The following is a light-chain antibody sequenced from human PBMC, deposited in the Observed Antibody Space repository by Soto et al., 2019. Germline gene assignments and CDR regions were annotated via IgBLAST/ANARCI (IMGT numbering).Light chain of an antibody. Sequence: QSALTQPASVSGSPGQSITISCTGTSSDVGGSNYVSWYQQHPGKAPKLMIYDVSHRPSGVSNRFSGSTSGNTASLTISGLQAADEPEYYYSSYTSSSYVFGTGTKLTVL. CDR3: SSYTSSSYV. V-gene: IGLV2-14*03. J-gene: IGLJ1*01. CDR2: DVS. CDR1: SSDVGGSNY.